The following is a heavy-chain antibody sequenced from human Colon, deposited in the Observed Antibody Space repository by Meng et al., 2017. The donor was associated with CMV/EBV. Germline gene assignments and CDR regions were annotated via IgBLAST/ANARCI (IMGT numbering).Heavy chain of an antibody. J-gene: IGHJ6*02. CDR3: ARASSVAVIYYLGMDV. CDR1: GFTFSSYW. V-gene: IGHV3-7*01. Sequence: GESLKISCAASGFTFSSYWMSWVRQAPGKGLEWVANIKQDGSEKYYVDSVKGRFTISRDNAKNSLYLQMNSLRVEDTAVYYCARASSVAVIYYLGMDVWGLGTTVTVSS. D-gene: IGHD3-22*01. CDR2: IKQDGSEK.